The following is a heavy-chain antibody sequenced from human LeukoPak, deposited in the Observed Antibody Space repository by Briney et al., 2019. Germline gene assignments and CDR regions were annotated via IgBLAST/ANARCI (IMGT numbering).Heavy chain of an antibody. V-gene: IGHV3-30*02. J-gene: IGHJ4*02. CDR3: AKDENYYGSGSYRY. Sequence: GGSLRLSCAASGFTFSSYGMHWVRQAPGKGLEWVAFIRYDGSNKYYADSVKGRFTISRDNSKNTLYLQMNSLRAEDTAVYYCAKDENYYGSGSYRYWGQGTLVTVSS. CDR1: GFTFSSYG. D-gene: IGHD3-10*01. CDR2: IRYDGSNK.